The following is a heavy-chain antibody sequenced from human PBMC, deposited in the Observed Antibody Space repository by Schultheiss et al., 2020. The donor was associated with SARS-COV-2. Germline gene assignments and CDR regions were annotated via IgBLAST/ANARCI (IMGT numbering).Heavy chain of an antibody. CDR1: GGSFSGYY. J-gene: IGHJ5*02. CDR2: IYYSGST. CDR3: ARGRYDFWSGYYWGWFDP. Sequence: SETLSLTCAVYGGSFSGYYWSWIRQPPGKGLEWIGYIYYSGSTNYNPSLKSRVTMSVDTSKNQFSLKLSSVTAADTAVYYCARGRYDFWSGYYWGWFDPWGQGTLVTVSS. V-gene: IGHV4-34*01. D-gene: IGHD3-3*01.